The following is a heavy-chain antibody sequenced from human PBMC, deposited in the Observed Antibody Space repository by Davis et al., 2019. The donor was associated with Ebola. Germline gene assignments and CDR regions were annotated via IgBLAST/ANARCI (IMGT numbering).Heavy chain of an antibody. CDR2: IYYSGST. D-gene: IGHD2-2*03. CDR3: ARVDILWFDP. J-gene: IGHJ5*02. CDR1: GGSISSYS. V-gene: IGHV4-59*12. Sequence: MPSETLSLTCTVSGGSISSYSWSWIRQPPGKGLEWIGYIYYSGSTYYNPSLKSRVTISVDTSKNQFSLKLSSVTAADTAVYYCARVDILWFDPWGQGTLVTVSS.